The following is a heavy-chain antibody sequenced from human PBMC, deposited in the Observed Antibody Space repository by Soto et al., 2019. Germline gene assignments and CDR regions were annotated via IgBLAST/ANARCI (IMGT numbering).Heavy chain of an antibody. CDR1: GFTFSGSA. V-gene: IGHV3-73*01. Sequence: PGGSLRLSCAASGFTFSGSAMHWVRQASGKGLEWVGRIRSKANSYATAYAASVKGRFTISRDDSKNTAYLQMNSLKTEDTAVYYCSANFPYYDFWSGYITPDYYMDVWGKGTTVTVSS. CDR2: IRSKANSYAT. J-gene: IGHJ6*03. CDR3: SANFPYYDFWSGYITPDYYMDV. D-gene: IGHD3-3*01.